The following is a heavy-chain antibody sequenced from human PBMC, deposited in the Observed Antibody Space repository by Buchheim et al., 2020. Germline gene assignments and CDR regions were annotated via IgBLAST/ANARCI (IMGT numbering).Heavy chain of an antibody. V-gene: IGHV3-20*04. J-gene: IGHJ5*02. Sequence: EVQLVESGGGVVRPGGSLRLSCAVFGFTFDDYGMNWVRQVPGKGLEWVSGINWNGGSTAYADSVKGRFTISRDNAKNALYLQMNSLRDEDTAFYYCARDVDEEDTTYSWFDPWGQGTL. CDR2: INWNGGST. CDR3: ARDVDEEDTTYSWFDP. D-gene: IGHD1-1*01. CDR1: GFTFDDYG.